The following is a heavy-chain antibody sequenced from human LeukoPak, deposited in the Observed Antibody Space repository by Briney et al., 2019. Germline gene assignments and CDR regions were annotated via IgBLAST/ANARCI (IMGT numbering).Heavy chain of an antibody. CDR2: IYTSGST. V-gene: IGHV4-4*07. Sequence: PSETLSLTCTVSGGSISIYYWSWIRQPAGKGLEWIGRIYTSGSTNYNPSLKSRVTMSVDTSKNQFSLKLSSVTAADTAVYYCAREKALWFGEYLFDYWGQGTLVTVSS. J-gene: IGHJ4*02. CDR1: GGSISIYY. CDR3: AREKALWFGEYLFDY. D-gene: IGHD3-10*01.